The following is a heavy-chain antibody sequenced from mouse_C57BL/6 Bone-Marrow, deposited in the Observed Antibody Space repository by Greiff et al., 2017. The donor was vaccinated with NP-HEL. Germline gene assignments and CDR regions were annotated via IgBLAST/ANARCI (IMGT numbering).Heavy chain of an antibody. CDR3: ARRDYYGSSSYYAMDY. D-gene: IGHD1-1*01. J-gene: IGHJ4*01. Sequence: VQLQQSGPVLVKPGASVKMSCKASGYTFTDYYMNWVKQSHGKSLEWIGVINPYNGGTSYNQKFKGKATLTVDKSSSTAYMELNSLTSEDSAVYYCARRDYYGSSSYYAMDYWGQGTSVTVSS. CDR1: GYTFTDYY. V-gene: IGHV1-19*01. CDR2: INPYNGGT.